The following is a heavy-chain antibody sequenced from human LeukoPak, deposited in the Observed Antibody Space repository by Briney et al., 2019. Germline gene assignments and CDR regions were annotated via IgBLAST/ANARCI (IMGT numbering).Heavy chain of an antibody. CDR3: ARVGGGYPLYYFDY. J-gene: IGHJ4*02. CDR2: INPNSGGT. CDR1: GYTFTGYY. Sequence: PVASVKVSCKASGYTFTGYYIHWVRQAPGQGLEWMGWINPNSGGTNYAQKFQGRVTMTRDTSISTAYMELSRLRSDDTAVYYCARVGGGYPLYYFDYWGQGTLVTVSS. D-gene: IGHD5-24*01. V-gene: IGHV1-2*02.